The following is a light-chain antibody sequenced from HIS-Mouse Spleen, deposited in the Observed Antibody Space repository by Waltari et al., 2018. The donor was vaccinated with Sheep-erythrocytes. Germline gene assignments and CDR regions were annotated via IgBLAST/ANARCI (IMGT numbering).Light chain of an antibody. J-gene: IGLJ3*02. CDR2: EGS. CDR3: CSYAGSSTWV. Sequence: QSALTQPASVSGSPGQPITSSCTGTSSYVGSYNLLSWYQQHPGKAPKLMIYEGSKRPSGVSNRFSGSKSGNTASLTISGLQAEDEADYYCCSYAGSSTWVFGGGTKLTVL. V-gene: IGLV2-23*01. CDR1: SSYVGSYNL.